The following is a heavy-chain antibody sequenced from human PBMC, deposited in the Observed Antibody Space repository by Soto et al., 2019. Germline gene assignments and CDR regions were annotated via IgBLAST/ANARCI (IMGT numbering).Heavy chain of an antibody. Sequence: SETLSLTCAVYGGSFSGYYWSWIRQPPGKGLEWIGEINHSGSTNYNPSLKSRVTISVDTSKNQFSLKLSSVTAADTAVYYCARKGGQWMFRDYYLDYWGQVTLVTVSS. V-gene: IGHV4-34*01. J-gene: IGHJ4*02. CDR3: ARKGGQWMFRDYYLDY. CDR1: GGSFSGYY. D-gene: IGHD6-19*01. CDR2: INHSGST.